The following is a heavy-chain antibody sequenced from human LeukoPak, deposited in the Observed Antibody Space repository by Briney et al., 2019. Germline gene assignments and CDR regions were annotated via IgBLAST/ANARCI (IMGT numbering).Heavy chain of an antibody. CDR2: INSDGSST. CDR3: ARTYYYDTSGYNYPFDY. J-gene: IGHJ4*02. Sequence: GGSLRLSCAASGFTFSSYWMHWVRHAPGKVLVWVSRINSDGSSTNYADSVKGRFTISRDNAKNTLYLQMNSLRAEDTAVYYCARTYYYDTSGYNYPFDYWGQGTLVTVSS. V-gene: IGHV3-74*01. CDR1: GFTFSSYW. D-gene: IGHD3-22*01.